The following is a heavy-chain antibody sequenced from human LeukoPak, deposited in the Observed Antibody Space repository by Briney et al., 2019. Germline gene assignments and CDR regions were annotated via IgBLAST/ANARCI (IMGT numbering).Heavy chain of an antibody. Sequence: GRSLRLSCAASGFTFDDYAMHWVRQAPGKGLEWVSGISRNSGSLDSADPVKGRFTISRDNAKISLDLQMNSLRAEDTALYYCAKDLSQTACTLLRFLEWYPNPNYYYYYMDVWGKGTTVTVSS. V-gene: IGHV3-9*01. J-gene: IGHJ6*03. CDR2: ISRNSGSL. CDR3: AKDLSQTACTLLRFLEWYPNPNYYYYYMDV. CDR1: GFTFDDYA. D-gene: IGHD3-3*01.